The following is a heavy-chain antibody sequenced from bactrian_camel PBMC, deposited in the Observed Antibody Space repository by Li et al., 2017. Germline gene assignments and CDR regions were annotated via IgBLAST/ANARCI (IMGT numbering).Heavy chain of an antibody. V-gene: IGHV3S40*01. J-gene: IGHJ6*01. D-gene: IGHD2*01. Sequence: VQLVESGGGLVQPGGSLTLSCGASGFTFSRYGMDWVRQAPGKGLEWVSVMISTGGRTYYADSVKGRFTISKDSAENTLYLQMNSLKPEDTAMYYCAAEASYSGDLFGFWGQGTQVT. CDR2: MISTGGRT. CDR3: AAEASYSGDLFGF. CDR1: GFTFSRYG.